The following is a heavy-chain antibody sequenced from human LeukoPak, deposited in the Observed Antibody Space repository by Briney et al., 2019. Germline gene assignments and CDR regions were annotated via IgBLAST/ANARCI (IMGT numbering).Heavy chain of an antibody. D-gene: IGHD1-26*01. J-gene: IGHJ4*02. Sequence: GGSLRLSCAASGFTFSSIAMSWVRQAPDKGLEWVPTISGSGGGTYYADSVKGRFTVSGDDSKNTLYLQMNSLRADDTAVYYCAKDLGRYRNNFFDYWGQGNLVTVSS. CDR3: AKDLGRYRNNFFDY. CDR2: ISGSGGGT. V-gene: IGHV3-23*01. CDR1: GFTFSSIA.